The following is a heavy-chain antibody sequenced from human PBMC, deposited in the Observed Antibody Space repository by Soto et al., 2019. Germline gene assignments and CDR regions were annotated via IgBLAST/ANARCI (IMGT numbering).Heavy chain of an antibody. CDR1: GGSISSSSYY. V-gene: IGHV4-39*01. CDR2: IYYSGST. Sequence: ASETLSLTCTVSGGSISSSSYYWGWIRQPPGKGLEWIGSIYYSGSTYYNPSLKSRVTISVDTSKNQFSLKLSSVTAADTAVYYCARPRGKSDWFDPWGQGTLVTVSS. CDR3: ARPRGKSDWFDP. J-gene: IGHJ5*02.